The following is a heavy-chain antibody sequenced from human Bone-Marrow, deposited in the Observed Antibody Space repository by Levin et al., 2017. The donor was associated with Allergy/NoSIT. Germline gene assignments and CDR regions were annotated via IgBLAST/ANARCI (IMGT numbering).Heavy chain of an antibody. CDR3: ARSGGNWYYNY. V-gene: IGHV4-59*08. CDR2: IYVSGNT. Sequence: PSETLSLTCTVSGGSIFNYYWSWIRQSPGKGLEWIAYIYVSGNTHYNPSLKSRVTISGDTSKSQLSLKLTSVTAADTAMYYCARSGGNWYYNYWGQGTLVTVSS. J-gene: IGHJ4*02. CDR1: GGSIFNYY. D-gene: IGHD2-21*01.